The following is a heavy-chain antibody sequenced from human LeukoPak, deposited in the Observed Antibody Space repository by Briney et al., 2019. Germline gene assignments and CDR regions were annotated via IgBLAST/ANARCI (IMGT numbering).Heavy chain of an antibody. J-gene: IGHJ4*02. V-gene: IGHV4-39*07. CDR3: ARVGGYYDFWSGYYGYGNFDY. CDR2: IYYSGST. CDR1: GGSISSSSYY. Sequence: SETLSLTCTVSGGSISSSSYYWGWIRQPPGKGLEWIGSIYYSGSTYYNPSLKSRVPISVDTSKNQFSLKLSSVTAADTAVYYCARVGGYYDFWSGYYGYGNFDYWGQGTLVTVSS. D-gene: IGHD3-3*01.